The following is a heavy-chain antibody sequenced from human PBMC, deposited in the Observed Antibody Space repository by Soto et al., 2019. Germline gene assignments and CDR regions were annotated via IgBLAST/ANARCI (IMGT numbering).Heavy chain of an antibody. CDR1: GGSISSYY. D-gene: IGHD3-3*01. V-gene: IGHV4-59*08. J-gene: IGHJ6*03. Sequence: QVQLQESGPGLVKPSETLSLTCTVSGGSISSYYWSWIRQPPGKGLEWIGYIYYSGSTNYNPSLKSRVTISVDTSKNHFSLKLSSVTAADTAVYYCARSLGYYDFWSGYRGYYYYYMDVWGKGTTVTVSS. CDR3: ARSLGYYDFWSGYRGYYYYYMDV. CDR2: IYYSGST.